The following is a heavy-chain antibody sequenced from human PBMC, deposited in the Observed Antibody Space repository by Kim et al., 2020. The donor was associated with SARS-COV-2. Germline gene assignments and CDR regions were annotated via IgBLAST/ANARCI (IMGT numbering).Heavy chain of an antibody. CDR1: GFTFSTYS. V-gene: IGHV3-21*01. Sequence: GESLRLSCAASGFTFSTYSMNWVRQAPGKGLEWVSSISTSSIYIYYADSAKGRFTISRDNAKSSLFLQMNSLRAEDTGVYYCARFEGYGMDVWGQGTTVT. CDR3: ARFEGYGMDV. CDR2: ISTSSIYI. D-gene: IGHD3-9*01. J-gene: IGHJ6*02.